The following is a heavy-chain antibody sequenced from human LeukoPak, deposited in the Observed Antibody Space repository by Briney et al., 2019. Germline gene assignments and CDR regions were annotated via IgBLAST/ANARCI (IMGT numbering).Heavy chain of an antibody. CDR2: IYYSGST. V-gene: IGHV4-31*03. Sequence: SETLSLTCTVSGGSISSGGYYWSWIRQHPGKGLEWIGYIYYSGSTYYNPSLKSRVTISADTSKNQFSLKLSSVTAADTAVYYCARARSAAGNFDYWGQGTLVAVSS. D-gene: IGHD6-13*01. CDR3: ARARSAAGNFDY. J-gene: IGHJ4*02. CDR1: GGSISSGGYY.